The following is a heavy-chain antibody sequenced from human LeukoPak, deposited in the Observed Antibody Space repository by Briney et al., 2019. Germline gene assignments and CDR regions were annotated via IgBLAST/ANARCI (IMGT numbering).Heavy chain of an antibody. CDR1: GYTFTSYA. Sequence: GASVKVSCKASGYTFTSYAMHWVRQAPGQRLEWMGWINAGNGNTKYSQKFQGRVTITRDTSASTACMELSSLRSEDTAVYYCARDRFRKVVTLGMDVWGQGTTVTVSS. D-gene: IGHD4-23*01. V-gene: IGHV1-3*01. CDR2: INAGNGNT. J-gene: IGHJ6*02. CDR3: ARDRFRKVVTLGMDV.